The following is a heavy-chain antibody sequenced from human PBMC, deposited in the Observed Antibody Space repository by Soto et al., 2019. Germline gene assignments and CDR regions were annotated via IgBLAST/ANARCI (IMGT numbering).Heavy chain of an antibody. D-gene: IGHD2-21*02. CDR3: ARGPGGNYAFDI. CDR2: INSDGSST. J-gene: IGHJ3*02. CDR1: GFTFSSYW. Sequence: EVQLVESGGGLVQPGGSLRLSCAASGFTFSSYWMHWVRQAPGKGLVWVSRINSDGSSTSYADSVKGRFTISRDNAKNTLYLQMNSLSAEDTAVYYCARGPGGNYAFDIWGQGTMVTVSS. V-gene: IGHV3-74*01.